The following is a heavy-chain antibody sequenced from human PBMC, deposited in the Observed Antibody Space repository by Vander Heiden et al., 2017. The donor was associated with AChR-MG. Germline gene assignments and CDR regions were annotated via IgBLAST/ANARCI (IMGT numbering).Heavy chain of an antibody. CDR2: INPSSGST. CDR3: ARSRGSRSDFWVDC. D-gene: IGHD3-10*01. Sequence: QVQLVQSGAEVKETGASVKVSCKASGYSFTTYYIHWVRQAPGQGLDWMGIINPSSGSTSYAQKFQGRVTMTRDTSTSTLYMELSSLRSEDTAVYYCARSRGSRSDFWVDCWGQGTLVTVSS. J-gene: IGHJ5*01. V-gene: IGHV1-46*01. CDR1: GYSFTTYY.